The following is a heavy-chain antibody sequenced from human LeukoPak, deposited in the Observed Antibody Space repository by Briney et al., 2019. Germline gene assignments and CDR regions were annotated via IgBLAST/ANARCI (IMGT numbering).Heavy chain of an antibody. CDR2: IYHSGST. J-gene: IGHJ4*02. CDR1: GGSISGYY. CDR3: ARADYGGNRFDY. D-gene: IGHD4-23*01. Sequence: SETLSLTCRVSGGSISGYYWSWIRQPPGKGLEWIGYIYHSGSTNYNPPLKSRVTISVDTSRNQFSLRLSSVTAADTAVYYRARADYGGNRFDYWGRGTLLTVSS. V-gene: IGHV4-59*01.